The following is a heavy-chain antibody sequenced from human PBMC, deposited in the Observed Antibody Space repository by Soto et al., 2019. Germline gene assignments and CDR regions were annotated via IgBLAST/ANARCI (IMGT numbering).Heavy chain of an antibody. CDR3: AKEKTYSSGWDGMDV. J-gene: IGHJ6*02. Sequence: EVQLLESGGGLVQPGGSLRLSCAASGFTFSSYAMSWVRQAPGKGLEWVSAISGSGGSTYYADSVKGRFTISRDNSKDTLYLQMNRLRAEGTAVYYCAKEKTYSSGWDGMDVWGPGTTVTVSS. CDR2: ISGSGGST. CDR1: GFTFSSYA. V-gene: IGHV3-23*01. D-gene: IGHD6-19*01.